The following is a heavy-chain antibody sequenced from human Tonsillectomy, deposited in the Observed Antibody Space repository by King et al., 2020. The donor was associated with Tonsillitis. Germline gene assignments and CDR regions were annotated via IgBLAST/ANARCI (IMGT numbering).Heavy chain of an antibody. V-gene: IGHV3-7*04. CDR3: ARDQAYTSFDY. CDR1: EFTFTSSW. Sequence: VQLVESGGGLVQPGGSLKLSCAASEFTFTSSWMTWVRQAPGKGLQWVATIKPDGSEKYYADSVKGRFTVSRDNAKNSLDLQLNSLRSEDTAVYYCARDQAYTSFDYWGQGTLVTVSS. D-gene: IGHD6-19*01. J-gene: IGHJ4*02. CDR2: IKPDGSEK.